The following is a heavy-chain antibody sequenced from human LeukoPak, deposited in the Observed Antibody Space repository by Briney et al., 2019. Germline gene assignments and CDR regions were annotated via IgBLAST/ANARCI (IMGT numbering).Heavy chain of an antibody. CDR3: ARLRYDFWSGYYSDDY. J-gene: IGHJ4*02. CDR2: IDPSDSYT. Sequence: SWIRQPPGKGLEWMGRIDPSDSYTNYSPSFQGHVTISADKSISTAYLQWSSLKASDTAMYYCARLRYDFWSGYYSDDYWGQGTLVTVSS. V-gene: IGHV5-10-1*01. D-gene: IGHD3-3*01.